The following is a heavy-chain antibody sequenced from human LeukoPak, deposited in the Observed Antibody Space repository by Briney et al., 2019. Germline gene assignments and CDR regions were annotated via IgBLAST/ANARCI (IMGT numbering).Heavy chain of an antibody. CDR3: AKHLHQYRSIVITFGGSGDGFDI. V-gene: IGHV3-23*01. CDR1: GFTFSSYA. CDR2: ISGSGGST. J-gene: IGHJ3*02. D-gene: IGHD3-16*01. Sequence: GGSLRLSCAASGFTFSSYAMSWLRQAPGKGREWVSAISGSGGSTHYADSVKARFTISRDNSKNTLYLQMNSLRAEDTAVYYGAKHLHQYRSIVITFGGSGDGFDIWGQGTMVTVSS.